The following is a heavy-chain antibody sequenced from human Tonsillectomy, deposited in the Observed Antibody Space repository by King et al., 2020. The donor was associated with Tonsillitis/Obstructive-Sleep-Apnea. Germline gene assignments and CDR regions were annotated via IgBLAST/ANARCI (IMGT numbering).Heavy chain of an antibody. D-gene: IGHD1-26*01. CDR3: ARVQSGSYYGYYYSYMDV. CDR2: IYYSGST. V-gene: IGHV4-59*01. Sequence: VQLQESGPGLVKPSETLSLTCTVSGGSISSYYWSWIRQPPGKGLEWIGYIYYSGSTNYNPSLKSRVTISVDTSKNHFSLKLSSVTAADTAMYYCARVQSGSYYGYYYSYMDVWGKGTTVTVSS. J-gene: IGHJ6*03. CDR1: GGSISSYY.